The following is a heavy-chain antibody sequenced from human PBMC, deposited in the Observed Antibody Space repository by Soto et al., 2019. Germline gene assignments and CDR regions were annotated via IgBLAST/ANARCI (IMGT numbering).Heavy chain of an antibody. CDR3: AHKCQDYWPLAH. CDR2: IYLNDSK. D-gene: IGHD2-8*02. V-gene: IGHV2-5*01. J-gene: IGHJ4*02. Sequence: QITLKESGPTLVRPTQTLTLTCAFSGFSLSTSGVGVGWIRQPPGKALEWLAVIYLNDSKHYSPSLRSRLTLTKDTTKILVVPTMSNIDPMDTGTYSCAHKCQDYWPLAHWGQGTVVPASS. CDR1: GFSLSTSGVG.